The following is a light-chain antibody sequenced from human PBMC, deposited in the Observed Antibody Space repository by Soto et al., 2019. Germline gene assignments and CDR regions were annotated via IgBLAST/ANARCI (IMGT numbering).Light chain of an antibody. Sequence: DIQMTQSPSTLSASVGDRVTITCRASQSIRSWLAWYQQKPGKAPKVLIYGASSLQSGVPSRFSGSGSGTDFTLTISNLQPDDFATYFCQQYNNYPRTFGQGTKVDIK. V-gene: IGKV1-5*01. CDR2: GAS. CDR1: QSIRSW. J-gene: IGKJ1*01. CDR3: QQYNNYPRT.